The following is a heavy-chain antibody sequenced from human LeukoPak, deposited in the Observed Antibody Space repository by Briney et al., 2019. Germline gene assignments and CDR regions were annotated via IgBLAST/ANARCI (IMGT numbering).Heavy chain of an antibody. CDR1: GGSLSSSHYY. D-gene: IGHD3-22*01. Sequence: PSETLSLTCTVSGGSLSSSHYYWGWIRQPPGKGLEWIGSIYYSGSTNYNPSLKSRVTISIDTSKNQFSLKLSPVTAADTAVYYCARDHYSDTSALGSWGQGTLVTVSS. CDR2: IYYSGST. J-gene: IGHJ5*02. V-gene: IGHV4-39*07. CDR3: ARDHYSDTSALGS.